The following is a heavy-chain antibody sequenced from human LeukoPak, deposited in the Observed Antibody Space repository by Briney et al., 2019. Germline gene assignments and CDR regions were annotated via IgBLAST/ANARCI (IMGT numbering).Heavy chain of an antibody. V-gene: IGHV1-69*04. CDR2: IIPILGIA. CDR3: AREYDYAWGSYRPRGYFDY. J-gene: IGHJ4*02. CDR1: GGTFSTYA. Sequence: SVKVSCKASGGTFSTYAISWVRQAPGQGLEWMGRIIPILGIANYAQKFQGRVTITADKSTSTAYMELSSLRSEDTAVYYCAREYDYAWGSYRPRGYFDYWGQGTLVTVSS. D-gene: IGHD3-16*02.